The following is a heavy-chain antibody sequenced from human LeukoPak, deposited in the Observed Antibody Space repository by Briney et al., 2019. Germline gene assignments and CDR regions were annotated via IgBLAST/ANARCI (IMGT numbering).Heavy chain of an antibody. V-gene: IGHV4-59*01. CDR3: ARSGSNSYYFDY. CDR2: IYYSGST. J-gene: IGHJ4*02. Sequence: SETLSLTCNVSGGSISSYYWSWIRQPPGKGLEWIGYIYYSGSTNYNPSLKSRVTISVDTSKNQFSLKLSSVTAADTAVYYCARSGSNSYYFDYWGQGTLVTVSS. D-gene: IGHD4-11*01. CDR1: GGSISSYY.